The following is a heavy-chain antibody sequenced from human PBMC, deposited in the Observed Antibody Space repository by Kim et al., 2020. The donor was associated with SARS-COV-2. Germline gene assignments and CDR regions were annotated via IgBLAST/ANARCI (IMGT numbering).Heavy chain of an antibody. CDR3: ATEGSSGYVDY. Sequence: SVKVSCKASGGTFSSYAISWVRQAPGQGLEWMGGIIPIFGTANYAQKFQGRVTITADKSTSTAYMELSSLRSEDTAVYYCATEGSSGYVDYWGQGTLVTVSS. CDR2: IIPIFGTA. CDR1: GGTFSSYA. J-gene: IGHJ4*02. D-gene: IGHD3-22*01. V-gene: IGHV1-69*06.